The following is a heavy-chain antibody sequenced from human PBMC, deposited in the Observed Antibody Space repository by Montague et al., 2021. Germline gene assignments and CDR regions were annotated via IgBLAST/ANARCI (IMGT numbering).Heavy chain of an antibody. J-gene: IGHJ4*02. CDR2: VGHDGNYE. CDR1: GFSFNVYG. V-gene: IGHV3-33*01. Sequence: SLRLSCAASGFSFNVYGMHWVRQAPGKGLEWEAVVGHDGNYEKYADSVRGRFIVSRDNSRTTLYLQLNSLRAEDTAVYYCARDFRVGTYFDYLGQGTLVTVSS. D-gene: IGHD1-26*01. CDR3: ARDFRVGTYFDY.